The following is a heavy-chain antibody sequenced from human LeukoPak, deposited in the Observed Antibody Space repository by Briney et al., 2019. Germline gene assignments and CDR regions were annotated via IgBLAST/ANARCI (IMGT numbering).Heavy chain of an antibody. CDR3: TTGVGYYYDSSGYYAPKETSYYFDY. J-gene: IGHJ4*02. CDR1: GFTFSNAW. V-gene: IGHV3-15*01. D-gene: IGHD3-22*01. Sequence: PGGSLRLSCAASGFTFSNAWMSWVHQAPGKGLEWVGRIKSKTDGGTTDYAAPVKGRFTISRDDSKNTLYLQMNSLKTEDTAVYYCTTGVGYYYDSSGYYAPKETSYYFDYWGQGTLVTVSS. CDR2: IKSKTDGGTT.